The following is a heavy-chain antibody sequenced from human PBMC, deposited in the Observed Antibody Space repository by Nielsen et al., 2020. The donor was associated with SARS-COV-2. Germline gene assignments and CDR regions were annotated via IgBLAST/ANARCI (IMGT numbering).Heavy chain of an antibody. CDR1: GFSFSDYA. CDR2: ISFDGSSK. D-gene: IGHD3-9*01. J-gene: IGHJ2*01. Sequence: GESLKISCAASGFSFSDYAIHWVRQAPGKGLEWVAVISFDGSSKYYADSVKGRFTISRDNSKNTLYLQMNSLRAGDTAVYYCARVPPVVRYFERGWYFDLWGRGTLVTVSS. CDR3: ARVPPVVRYFERGWYFDL. V-gene: IGHV3-30*14.